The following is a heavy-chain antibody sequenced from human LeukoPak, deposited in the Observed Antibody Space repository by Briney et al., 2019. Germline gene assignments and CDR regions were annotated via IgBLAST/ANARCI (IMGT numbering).Heavy chain of an antibody. CDR2: INPSGGST. J-gene: IGHJ3*02. Sequence: ASVKVSCKASGYTFTSYYMHWVRQAPGQGLEWMGIINPSGGSTNYAQKFQGRVTMTRDTSTSTVYMELRSLRSEDTAVYYCARVSSDCSSTSCYVYDAFDIWGQGTMVTVSS. D-gene: IGHD2-2*01. CDR3: ARVSSDCSSTSCYVYDAFDI. CDR1: GYTFTSYY. V-gene: IGHV1-46*01.